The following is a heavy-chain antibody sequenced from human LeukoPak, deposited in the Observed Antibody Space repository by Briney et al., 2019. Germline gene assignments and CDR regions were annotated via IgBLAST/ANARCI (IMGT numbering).Heavy chain of an antibody. Sequence: SETLSLTCTVSGGSISSSSYYWSWIRQPPGKGLEWIGYIYYSGSTNYNPTLKSRVTISVDTSKNQFSLKLSSVTAADPAVYYCARCVGGAGGAFDIWGQGTMVTVSS. J-gene: IGHJ3*02. D-gene: IGHD1-26*01. V-gene: IGHV4-61*01. CDR2: IYYSGST. CDR3: ARCVGGAGGAFDI. CDR1: GGSISSSSYY.